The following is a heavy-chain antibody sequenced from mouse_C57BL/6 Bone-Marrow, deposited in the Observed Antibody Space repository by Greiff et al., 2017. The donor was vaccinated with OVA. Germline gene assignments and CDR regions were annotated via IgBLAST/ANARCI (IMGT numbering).Heavy chain of an antibody. CDR2: IDPETGGT. CDR3: TLITTVVARGDY. V-gene: IGHV1-15*01. D-gene: IGHD1-1*01. J-gene: IGHJ2*01. CDR1: GYTFTDYE. Sequence: VQLQQPGAELVMPGASVTLSCKASGYTFTDYEMHWVKQTPVHGLEWIGAIDPETGGTAYNQKFKGKAILTADKSSSTAYMELRSLTSEDSAVYYCTLITTVVARGDYWGQGTTLTVSS.